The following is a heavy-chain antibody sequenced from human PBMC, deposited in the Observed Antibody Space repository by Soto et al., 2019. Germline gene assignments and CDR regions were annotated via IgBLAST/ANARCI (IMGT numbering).Heavy chain of an antibody. CDR2: ISYDGSNK. CDR3: ARDPLWGTAMVLWYFDL. CDR1: GFTFSSYA. J-gene: IGHJ2*01. V-gene: IGHV3-30-3*01. Sequence: QVQLVESGGGVVQPGRSLRLSCAASGFTFSSYAMHWVRQAPGKALEWVAVISYDGSNKYYADSVKGRFTISRDNSKNTLYLQMNILRAEDTAVYYCARDPLWGTAMVLWYFDLWGRGTLVTVSS. D-gene: IGHD5-18*01.